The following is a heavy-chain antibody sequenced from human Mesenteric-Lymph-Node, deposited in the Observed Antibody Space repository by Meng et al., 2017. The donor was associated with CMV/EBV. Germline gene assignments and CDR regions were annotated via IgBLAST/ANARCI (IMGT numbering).Heavy chain of an antibody. CDR3: ARDHYYDSSGYPPEAFDI. CDR2: ISSSSSYI. Sequence: GESLKISCAASGFTFSSYAMSWVRQAPGKGLEWVSSISSSSSYIYYADSVKGRFTISRDNAKNSLYLQMNSLRAEDTAVYYCARDHYYDSSGYPPEAFDIWGQGTMVTVSS. J-gene: IGHJ3*02. D-gene: IGHD3-22*01. CDR1: GFTFSSYA. V-gene: IGHV3-21*01.